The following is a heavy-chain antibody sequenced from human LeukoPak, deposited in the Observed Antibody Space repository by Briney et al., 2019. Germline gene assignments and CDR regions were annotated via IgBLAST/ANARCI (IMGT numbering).Heavy chain of an antibody. D-gene: IGHD2-2*01. CDR3: AIDLFAMSPSVSGEY. CDR1: GFTFTSYG. CDR2: LSANNGNT. V-gene: IGHV1-18*01. J-gene: IGHJ4*02. Sequence: ASVKVSCQASGFTFTSYGFSWVRQAPGQGLEWMVWLSANNGNTLFAQKHQRTVTMTTDTSSTTAYMELRSLRSDDTAGYYCAIDLFAMSPSVSGEYWGQGTLVTVSS.